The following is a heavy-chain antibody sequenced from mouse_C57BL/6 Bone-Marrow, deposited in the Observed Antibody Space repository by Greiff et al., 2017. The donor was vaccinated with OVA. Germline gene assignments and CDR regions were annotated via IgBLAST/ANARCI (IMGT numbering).Heavy chain of an antibody. V-gene: IGHV5-6*02. J-gene: IGHJ3*01. D-gene: IGHD3-2*02. CDR2: ISSGGSYT. CDR3: ARHQGAWFAY. Sequence: DVKLVESGGDLVKPGGSLKLSCAASGFTFSSYGMSWVRQTPDKRLAWVATISSGGSYTYYPDSVKGRFTISRDNAKNTLYLQMSSLKSEDTAMYYCARHQGAWFAYWGQGTLVTVSA. CDR1: GFTFSSYG.